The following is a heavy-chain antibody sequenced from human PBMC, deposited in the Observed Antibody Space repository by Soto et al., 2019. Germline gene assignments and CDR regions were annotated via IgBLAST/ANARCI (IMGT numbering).Heavy chain of an antibody. CDR2: ISYDETNK. J-gene: IGHJ4*02. Sequence: PGGSLRLSCAASGFTFSSYGMHWVRQAPGKGLEWVALISYDETNKYYADSVKGRFTISRDNSKNTLYLQMNSLRAEDTAVYYCAKDTYYYDSSGYYPLYYFDYWRQGTLVTVSS. CDR3: AKDTYYYDSSGYYPLYYFDY. D-gene: IGHD3-22*01. CDR1: GFTFSSYG. V-gene: IGHV3-30*18.